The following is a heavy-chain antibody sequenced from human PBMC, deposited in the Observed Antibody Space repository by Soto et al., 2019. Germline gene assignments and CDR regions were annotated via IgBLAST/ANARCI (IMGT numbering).Heavy chain of an antibody. CDR2: IYHSGST. V-gene: IGHV4-4*02. CDR3: ARAGDYDSSGYFSYYYYGMDV. CDR1: GGSISSSNW. Sequence: QVQLQESGPGLVKPSGTLSLTCAVSGGSISSSNWWSWVRQPPGKGLEWIGEIYHSGSTYYNPSLKSRVTISVDRSKNQFSLKLSSVTAADTAVYYCARAGDYDSSGYFSYYYYGMDVWGQGTTVTVSS. D-gene: IGHD3-22*01. J-gene: IGHJ6*02.